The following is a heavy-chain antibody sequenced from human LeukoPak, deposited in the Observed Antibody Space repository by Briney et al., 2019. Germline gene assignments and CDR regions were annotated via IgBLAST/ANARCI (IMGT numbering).Heavy chain of an antibody. J-gene: IGHJ4*02. CDR3: ARHPSQGTFDN. CDR2: ICGGGAT. D-gene: IGHD1-1*01. V-gene: IGHV3-23*01. CDR1: GFTFSNSA. Sequence: GGSLRLSCVASGFTFSNSAMSWVRQAPGKGLEWVSAICGGGATYYADSVKGRFTISRDSSKNTLYLQMNSLRAEDTAVCFCARHPSQGTFDNWGQGTLVTVST.